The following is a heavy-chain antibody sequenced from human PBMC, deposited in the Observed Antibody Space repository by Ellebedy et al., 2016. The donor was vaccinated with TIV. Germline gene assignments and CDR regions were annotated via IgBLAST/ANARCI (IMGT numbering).Heavy chain of an antibody. CDR2: IIPIFGTA. J-gene: IGHJ4*02. Sequence: SVKVSXKASGGTFSSYAISWVRQAPGQGLEWMGGIIPIFGTANYAQKFQGRVTITRDTSASTAYMELSSLRSEDTAVYYCARDASGSYYTGIDYWGQGTLVTVSS. V-gene: IGHV1-69*05. D-gene: IGHD1-26*01. CDR1: GGTFSSYA. CDR3: ARDASGSYYTGIDY.